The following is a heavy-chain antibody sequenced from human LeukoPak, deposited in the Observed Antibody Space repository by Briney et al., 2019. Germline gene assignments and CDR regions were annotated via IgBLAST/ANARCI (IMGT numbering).Heavy chain of an antibody. D-gene: IGHD4-23*01. J-gene: IGHJ4*02. V-gene: IGHV2-70*11. CDR1: GFSLSTSGMC. CDR3: ARDPLSGGVPPNYFDY. Sequence: SGPTLVNPTQTLTLTCTFSGFSLSTSGMCVSWIRQPPGKALEWLARIDWDDDKYYSTSLKTRLTISKDTSKNQVVLTMTNMDPVDTATYYCARDPLSGGVPPNYFDYWGQGTLVTVSS. CDR2: IDWDDDK.